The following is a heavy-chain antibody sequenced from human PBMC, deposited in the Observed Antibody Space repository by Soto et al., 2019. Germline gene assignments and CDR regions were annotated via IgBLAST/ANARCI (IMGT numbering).Heavy chain of an antibody. Sequence: LSQTLSLTCAISGDSVSSSSVTWNWIRQSPSRGLEWLGRTYYRSKWYNDYAESVKSRITINPDTSKNQFSLHLNSVTPEDTAVYYCVRLIGNSWLDFWGQGTLGTVS. D-gene: IGHD1-26*01. CDR3: VRLIGNSWLDF. V-gene: IGHV6-1*01. CDR2: TYYRSKWYN. CDR1: GDSVSSSSVT. J-gene: IGHJ5*01.